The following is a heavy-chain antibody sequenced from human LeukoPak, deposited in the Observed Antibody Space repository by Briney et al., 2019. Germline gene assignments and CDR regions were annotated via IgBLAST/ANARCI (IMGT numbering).Heavy chain of an antibody. J-gene: IGHJ6*03. CDR3: ASSYYDFWSGPRLYYYYYYMDV. CDR1: GGTFSSYA. D-gene: IGHD3-3*01. CDR2: IIPIFGTA. Sequence: GSSVKVSCKASGGTFSSYAISWVRQAPGQGLEWMGRIIPIFGTANYAQKFQGRVTITTDEYTSTAYMELSSLRSEDTAVYYCASSYYDFWSGPRLYYYYYYMDVWGKGTTVTVSS. V-gene: IGHV1-69*05.